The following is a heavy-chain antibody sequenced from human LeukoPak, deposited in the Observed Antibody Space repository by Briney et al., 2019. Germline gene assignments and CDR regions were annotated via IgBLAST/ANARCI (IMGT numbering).Heavy chain of an antibody. CDR3: ARPLLYCSSATCYTGYFDY. CDR2: ISSSSSYI. CDR1: GFTFSSYS. D-gene: IGHD2-2*02. Sequence: GGSLRLSCAASGFTFSSYSMNWVRQAPGKGLEWVSSISSSSSYIYYADSVKGRFTISRDNAKNSLYLQMNSLRAEDTAVYYCARPLLYCSSATCYTGYFDYWGQGTLVTVSS. J-gene: IGHJ4*02. V-gene: IGHV3-21*01.